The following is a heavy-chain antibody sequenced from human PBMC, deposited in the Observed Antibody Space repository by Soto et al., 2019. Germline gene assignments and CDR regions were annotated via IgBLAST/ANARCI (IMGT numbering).Heavy chain of an antibody. CDR3: ATDHWDTSGWEEGYYSYGMDA. CDR2: IYYSGST. J-gene: IGHJ6*02. D-gene: IGHD6-19*01. CDR1: GGSISSSSYY. V-gene: IGHV4-39*07. Sequence: SETLSLTCTVSGGSISSSSYYWGWIRQPPGKGLEWIGSIYYSGSTYYNPSLKRRGAISVDTSNNQFSLKLSSVTAADTAVYYCATDHWDTSGWEEGYYSYGMDAWGQATTVTLSS.